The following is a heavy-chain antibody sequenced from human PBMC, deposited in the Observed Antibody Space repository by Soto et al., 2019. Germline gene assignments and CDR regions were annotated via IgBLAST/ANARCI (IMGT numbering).Heavy chain of an antibody. Sequence: SVKVSCKASGGTFSSYAISWLRQSPGQGLEWMGGIIPIFGTANYAQKFQGRVTITADESTSTAYMELSSLRSEDTAVYYCARRKAGTHTYYYYYGMDVWGQGTTVTVSS. J-gene: IGHJ6*02. CDR2: IIPIFGTA. CDR3: ARRKAGTHTYYYYYGMDV. CDR1: GGTFSSYA. D-gene: IGHD1-7*01. V-gene: IGHV1-69*13.